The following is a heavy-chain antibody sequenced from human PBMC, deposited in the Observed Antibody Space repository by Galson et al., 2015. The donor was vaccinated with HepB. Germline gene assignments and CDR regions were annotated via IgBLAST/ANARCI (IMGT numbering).Heavy chain of an antibody. CDR1: GFTSSNYA. CDR3: ARDGYNFIPFDS. V-gene: IGHV3-23*01. Sequence: SLRLSCAASGFTSSNYAMSWVRQAPGKGLEWVSHISGTGSSTYYADSVKGRFTISGDNSKNTLSLQMNSLRADDTALYYCARDGYNFIPFDSWGQGTLVTVSS. D-gene: IGHD5-24*01. J-gene: IGHJ5*01. CDR2: ISGTGSST.